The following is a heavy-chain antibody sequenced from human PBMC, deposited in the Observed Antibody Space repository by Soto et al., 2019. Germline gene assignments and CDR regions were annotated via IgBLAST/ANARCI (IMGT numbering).Heavy chain of an antibody. V-gene: IGHV1-2*02. D-gene: IGHD3-10*01. CDR3: ARVGGSHRDSPRGWYGDYYYYGMDV. Sequence: ASVKVSCKASGYTFTGYYMHWVRQAPGQGLEWMGWINPNSGGTNYAQKFQGRVTMTRDTSISTAYMELSRLRSDDTAVYYCARVGGSHRDSPRGWYGDYYYYGMDVWGQGTTVTVSS. CDR2: INPNSGGT. J-gene: IGHJ6*02. CDR1: GYTFTGYY.